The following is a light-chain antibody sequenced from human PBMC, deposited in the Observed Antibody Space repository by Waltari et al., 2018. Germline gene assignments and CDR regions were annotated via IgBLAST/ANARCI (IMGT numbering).Light chain of an antibody. V-gene: IGLV1-47*01. CDR1: SSNIGSNY. Sequence: QSVLTQPPSASGTPGQRVTISCSGSSSNIGSNYVYWYQQLPRTAPKFLIYRNNPRPSGVPDRFSGSKSGTSASLAISGLRSEDEADYYCAAWDDSLSGWVFGGGTKLTVL. CDR3: AAWDDSLSGWV. J-gene: IGLJ3*02. CDR2: RNN.